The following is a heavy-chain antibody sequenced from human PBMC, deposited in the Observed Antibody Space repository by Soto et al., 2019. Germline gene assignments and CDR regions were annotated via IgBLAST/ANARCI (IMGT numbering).Heavy chain of an antibody. CDR1: GYTFTSYG. D-gene: IGHD3-3*01. Sequence: ASVKVSCKASGYTFTSYGISWVRQAPGQGLEWMGWISAYNGNTNYAQKLQGRVTMTTDTSTSTAYMELRSLRSDDTAVYYCARDPLVTIFGVVTARHYYYGMDVWGQGTTVTVS. V-gene: IGHV1-18*04. CDR3: ARDPLVTIFGVVTARHYYYGMDV. CDR2: ISAYNGNT. J-gene: IGHJ6*01.